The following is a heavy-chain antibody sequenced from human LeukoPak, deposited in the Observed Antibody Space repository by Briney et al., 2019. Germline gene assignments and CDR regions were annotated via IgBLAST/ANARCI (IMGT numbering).Heavy chain of an antibody. CDR2: IIPILGIA. CDR1: GGTFSSYA. J-gene: IGHJ5*02. Sequence: SVKVSCKASGGTFSSYAISWVRQAPGQGLEWMGRIIPILGIANYAQKFQGRVTMTRDTSISTAYMELSRLRSDDTAVYYCARDDSPSYDFWSGYYAHNWFDPWGQGTPVTVSS. D-gene: IGHD3-3*01. CDR3: ARDDSPSYDFWSGYYAHNWFDP. V-gene: IGHV1-69*04.